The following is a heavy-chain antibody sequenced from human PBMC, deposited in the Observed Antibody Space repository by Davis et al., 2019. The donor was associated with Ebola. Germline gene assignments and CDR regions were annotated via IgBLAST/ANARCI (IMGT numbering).Heavy chain of an antibody. CDR3: DRGGYSYGSIDY. V-gene: IGHV4-34*01. CDR2: IYYSGST. CDR1: GGSFSGYY. Sequence: SETLSPTCAVYGGSFSGYYWGWIRQPPGKGLEWIGSIYYSGSTYYNPSLKSRVTISVDRSKNQFSLKLSSVTAADTAVYYCDRGGYSYGSIDYWGQGTLVTVSS. J-gene: IGHJ4*02. D-gene: IGHD5-18*01.